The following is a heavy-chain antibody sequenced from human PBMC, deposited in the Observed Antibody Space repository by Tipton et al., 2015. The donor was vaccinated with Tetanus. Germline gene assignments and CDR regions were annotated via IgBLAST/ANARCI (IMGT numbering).Heavy chain of an antibody. J-gene: IGHJ4*02. Sequence: SLTCTVSGDSISTGGYYWTWIRQHPGKGLEWIGYILYTGSTYHNPSLKSRLTMSVDTSKNQFSLNLSSVTAADTAVYYCARGSRFWFDYWGQGTLVTVSS. CDR2: ILYTGST. V-gene: IGHV4-31*03. CDR3: ARGSRFWFDY. CDR1: GDSISTGGYY.